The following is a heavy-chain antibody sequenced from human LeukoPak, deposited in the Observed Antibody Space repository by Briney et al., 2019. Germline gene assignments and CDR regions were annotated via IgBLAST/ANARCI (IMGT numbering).Heavy chain of an antibody. J-gene: IGHJ4*02. CDR3: AKGSGSSCYSPCDY. D-gene: IGHD2-15*01. Sequence: GGSLRLSCAATGLTFRNYTMSWVRQAPGKGLEWVSVICANDGNTYYADAVKGRFTISRDNSKDTLYLQMDSLRAEDTAVYYCAKGSGSSCYSPCDYWGQGILVTVSS. CDR2: ICANDGNT. V-gene: IGHV3-23*01. CDR1: GLTFRNYT.